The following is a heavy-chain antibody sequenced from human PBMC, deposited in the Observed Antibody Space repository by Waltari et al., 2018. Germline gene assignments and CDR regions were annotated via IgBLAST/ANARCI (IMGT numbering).Heavy chain of an antibody. CDR2: ISYDGSNK. V-gene: IGHV3-30*01. CDR1: GFTFSSYA. D-gene: IGHD6-6*01. CDR3: ARWGTSSSSPLDY. Sequence: QVQLVESGGGVVQPGRSLRLSCAASGFTFSSYAMHWVRQAPGKGREWVAVISYDGSNKYYADSVKGRFTISRDNSKNTLYLQMNSLRAEDTAVYYCARWGTSSSSPLDYWGQGTLVTVSS. J-gene: IGHJ4*02.